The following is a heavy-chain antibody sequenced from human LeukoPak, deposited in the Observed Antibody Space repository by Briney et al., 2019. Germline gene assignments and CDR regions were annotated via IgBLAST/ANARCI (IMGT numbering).Heavy chain of an antibody. Sequence: ASVKASFKASGYTFTSYGISWVRQAPGQGLEWMGWISAYNGNTDYAQKLQGRVTMTTDTSTSTAYMELRSLRSDDTAVYYCARPADNYDFWSGYGYYGMDVWGQGTTVTVSS. D-gene: IGHD3-3*01. CDR3: ARPADNYDFWSGYGYYGMDV. CDR2: ISAYNGNT. J-gene: IGHJ6*02. CDR1: GYTFTSYG. V-gene: IGHV1-18*01.